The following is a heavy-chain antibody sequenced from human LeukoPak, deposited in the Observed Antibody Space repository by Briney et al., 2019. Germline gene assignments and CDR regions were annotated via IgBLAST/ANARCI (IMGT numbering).Heavy chain of an antibody. CDR3: AKDFRAHCSSTSCYADFDY. Sequence: GRSLRLSCAASGFTFSSYGMHWVRQAPGKGLEWVAVISYDGSNKYYADSVKGRFTISRDNSKNTLYLQMNSLRAEDTAVYYCAKDFRAHCSSTSCYADFDYWGQGTLVTVSS. CDR1: GFTFSSYG. V-gene: IGHV3-30*18. CDR2: ISYDGSNK. J-gene: IGHJ4*02. D-gene: IGHD2-2*01.